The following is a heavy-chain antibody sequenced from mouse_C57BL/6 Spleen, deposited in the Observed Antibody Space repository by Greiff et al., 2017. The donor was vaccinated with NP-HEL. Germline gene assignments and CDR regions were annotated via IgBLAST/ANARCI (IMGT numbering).Heavy chain of an antibody. CDR2: IYPGDGDT. V-gene: IGHV1-82*01. CDR3: ARFGNGWFAY. Sequence: QVQLQQSGPELVKPGASVKISCKASGYAFSSSWMNWVKQRPGKGLEWIGRIYPGDGDTNYNGKFKGKATLTADKSSSTAYMQLSSLTSEDSAVYFCARFGNGWFAYWGQGTLVTVSA. J-gene: IGHJ3*01. CDR1: GYAFSSSW. D-gene: IGHD3-1*01.